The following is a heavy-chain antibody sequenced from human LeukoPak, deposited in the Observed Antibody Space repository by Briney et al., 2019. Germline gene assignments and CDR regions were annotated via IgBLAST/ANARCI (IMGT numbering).Heavy chain of an antibody. Sequence: GRSLRLSCAASGFTFSSYAMHWVRQAPGRGLEWVAVISYDGSNKYYADSVKGRFTISRDTSKNTLYLQMNSVRAEDTAVYYCARVGGRTRYQQYYYYGMDVWGQGTTVTVSS. V-gene: IGHV3-30-3*01. D-gene: IGHD2-2*01. CDR3: ARVGGRTRYQQYYYYGMDV. CDR1: GFTFSSYA. CDR2: ISYDGSNK. J-gene: IGHJ6*02.